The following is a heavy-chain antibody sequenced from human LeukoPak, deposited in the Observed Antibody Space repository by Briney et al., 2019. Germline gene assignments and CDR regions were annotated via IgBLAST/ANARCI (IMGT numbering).Heavy chain of an antibody. CDR2: SSGSGGGT. CDR3: VKESSGGADAFDI. V-gene: IGHV3-23*01. J-gene: IGHJ3*02. D-gene: IGHD6-19*01. CDR1: GFTFSIYA. Sequence: GGSLRFSCASSGFTFSIYAMSWVRQAPGKGLEWVSGSSGSGGGTYYAGSVKGRFTLSRDNSKNTLYLQMNSLRVEDTAIYYCVKESSGGADAFDIWGQGTMVTVSS.